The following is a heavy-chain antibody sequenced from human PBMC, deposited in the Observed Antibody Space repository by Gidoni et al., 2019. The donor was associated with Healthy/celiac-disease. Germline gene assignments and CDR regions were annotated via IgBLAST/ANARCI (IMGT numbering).Heavy chain of an antibody. J-gene: IGHJ6*02. CDR1: GFTFDDYT. D-gene: IGHD1-1*01. CDR2: LSWDGGST. V-gene: IGHV3-43*01. CDR3: AKDINPSEFTTGVGYYYYGMDV. Sequence: AASGFTFDDYTMHWVGQAPGKGLEWVSVLSWDGGSTYYADSVKGQFTISRDNSKNSLYLQMNSLRTEDTALYYCAKDINPSEFTTGVGYYYYGMDVWGQGTTVTVSS.